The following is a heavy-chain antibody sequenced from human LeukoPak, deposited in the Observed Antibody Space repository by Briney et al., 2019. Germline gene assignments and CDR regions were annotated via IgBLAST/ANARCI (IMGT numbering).Heavy chain of an antibody. Sequence: NAGGSLRLSCAASGFTFSNYSMNWVRQAPGKGLEWVSAITGSGSNTYYADSVKGRFTISRDNAKNSLYLQMNSLRAEDTAVYYCARAAARPDHYFDYWGQGTLVTVSS. CDR3: ARAAARPDHYFDY. V-gene: IGHV3-21*01. CDR2: ITGSGSNT. J-gene: IGHJ4*02. CDR1: GFTFSNYS. D-gene: IGHD1-14*01.